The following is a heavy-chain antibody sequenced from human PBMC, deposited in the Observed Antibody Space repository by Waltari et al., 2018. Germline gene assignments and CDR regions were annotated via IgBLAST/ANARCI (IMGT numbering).Heavy chain of an antibody. CDR1: GLTFSSSG. CDR3: AKDQHLLDY. Sequence: QVQLVESGGGVFQPGGSLRLSCAASGLTFSSSGMHWVRTAPGKGLEWVAVISYDGSNKYYADSVKGRFTISRDNSKNTLYLQMNSLRAEDTAVYYCAKDQHLLDYWGQGTLVTVSS. J-gene: IGHJ4*02. D-gene: IGHD6-13*01. CDR2: ISYDGSNK. V-gene: IGHV3-30*18.